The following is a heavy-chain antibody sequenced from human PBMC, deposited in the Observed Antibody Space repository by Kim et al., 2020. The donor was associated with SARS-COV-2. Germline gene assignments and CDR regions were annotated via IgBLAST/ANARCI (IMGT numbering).Heavy chain of an antibody. CDR3: AKTPLRGKDVAVAGYFDC. CDR1: GFTFGDYA. J-gene: IGHJ4*02. CDR2: ITWNSGSI. D-gene: IGHD6-19*01. V-gene: IGHV3-9*01. Sequence: GGSLRLSCAASGFTFGDYAMHWVRQAPGKGLEWVSGITWNSGSIGYADSVKGRFTISRDNAKNSLYLRMNSLRPEDTALYYCAKTPLRGKDVAVAGYFDCWGQGTLVTVSS.